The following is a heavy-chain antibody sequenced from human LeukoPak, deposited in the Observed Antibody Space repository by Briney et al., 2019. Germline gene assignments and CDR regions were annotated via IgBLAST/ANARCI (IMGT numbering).Heavy chain of an antibody. CDR2: IRYDGSNK. J-gene: IGHJ4*02. D-gene: IGHD3-10*01. CDR1: GFTFSSYG. Sequence: GGSLRLSCAASGFTFSSYGMHWVRQAPGKGLEWVAFIRYDGSNKYYADSVKGRFTISRDNSKNTLYLQTNSLRAEDTAVYYCAKDIALLWFGELFGLDYWGQGTLVTVSS. CDR3: AKDIALLWFGELFGLDY. V-gene: IGHV3-30*02.